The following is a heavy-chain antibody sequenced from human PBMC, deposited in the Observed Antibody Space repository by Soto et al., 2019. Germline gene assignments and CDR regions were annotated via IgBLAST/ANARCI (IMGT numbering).Heavy chain of an antibody. CDR1: GGSFMGYY. Sequence: SETLSLTCAVYGGSFMGYYWSWIRQPPGKGLEWLGEINHSGSTNYNPSLKSRVTISVDTSKNQFSLKLSSVTAADTAVYYCARVSRRSYYDSSGYYYRPHYYYGMDVWGQGTTVTVSS. V-gene: IGHV4-34*01. D-gene: IGHD3-22*01. CDR2: INHSGST. CDR3: ARVSRRSYYDSSGYYYRPHYYYGMDV. J-gene: IGHJ6*02.